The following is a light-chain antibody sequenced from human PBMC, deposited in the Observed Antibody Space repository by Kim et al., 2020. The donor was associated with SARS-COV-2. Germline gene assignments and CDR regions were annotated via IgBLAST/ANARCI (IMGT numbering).Light chain of an antibody. V-gene: IGKV1-39*01. Sequence: DIQMTQSPSSLSASVGDRVTITCRASQTIKTYLNWYQQKPGKAPNLLIYAASSLQSGVPSRFSGSRSGTDFTLTISSLEPEDFATYYCQQSYSIPYTFGQGTRLEIK. J-gene: IGKJ2*01. CDR1: QTIKTY. CDR2: AAS. CDR3: QQSYSIPYT.